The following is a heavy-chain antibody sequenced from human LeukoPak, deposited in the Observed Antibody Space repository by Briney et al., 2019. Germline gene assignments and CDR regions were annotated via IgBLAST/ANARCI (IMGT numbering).Heavy chain of an antibody. CDR1: GFTFSDYY. V-gene: IGHV3-23*01. CDR2: IKGIGPTT. Sequence: PGGSLRLSCAASGFTFSDYYMSWIRQAPGKGLEWVSTIKGIGPTTYYADSVKGRFTISRDNSKNTLYLQMNSLRAEDTAVYYCAKSSAYYYDSRDFDYWGQGTLVTVSS. D-gene: IGHD3-22*01. J-gene: IGHJ4*02. CDR3: AKSSAYYYDSRDFDY.